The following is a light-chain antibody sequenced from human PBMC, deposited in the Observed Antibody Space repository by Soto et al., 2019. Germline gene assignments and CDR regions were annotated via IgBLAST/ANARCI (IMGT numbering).Light chain of an antibody. CDR1: SSNIGSNY. J-gene: IGLJ2*01. CDR2: SNN. V-gene: IGLV1-47*01. Sequence: QSVLTQSPSVSGTPGQRVTISCSGSSSNIGSNYVYWYQQLPGTAPKLLIYSNNQRPSGVPDRFSGSKSGTSASLAISGLRSEDEADYYCAAWDDSLSGVVFGGGTKLTVL. CDR3: AAWDDSLSGVV.